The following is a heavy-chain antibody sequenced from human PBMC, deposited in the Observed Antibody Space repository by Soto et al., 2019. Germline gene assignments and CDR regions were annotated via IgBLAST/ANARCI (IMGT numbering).Heavy chain of an antibody. D-gene: IGHD2-15*01. Sequence: WASVKVSCKASGGTFSSYAISWVRQAPGQGLEWMGGIIPIFGTANYAQKFQGRVTITADESTSTAYMELSSLRSEDTAVYYCARPAASVVTYMNYYYYGMDVWGQGTTVTVSS. CDR2: IIPIFGTA. J-gene: IGHJ6*02. CDR3: ARPAASVVTYMNYYYYGMDV. CDR1: GGTFSSYA. V-gene: IGHV1-69*13.